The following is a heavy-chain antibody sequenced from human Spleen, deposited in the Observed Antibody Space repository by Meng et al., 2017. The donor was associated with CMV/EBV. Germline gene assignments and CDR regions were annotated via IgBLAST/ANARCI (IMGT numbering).Heavy chain of an antibody. V-gene: IGHV1-8*02. Sequence: ASVKVSCKASGYTFTSYDINWVRQATGQGLEWMGWMNPNSGNTGYAQKFQGRVAFTRDTSTTTAYMELSSLTSEDTAVYYCATDCSSNRCYVGAFDMWGQGTTVTVSS. CDR1: GYTFTSYD. CDR2: MNPNSGNT. J-gene: IGHJ3*02. D-gene: IGHD2-2*01. CDR3: ATDCSSNRCYVGAFDM.